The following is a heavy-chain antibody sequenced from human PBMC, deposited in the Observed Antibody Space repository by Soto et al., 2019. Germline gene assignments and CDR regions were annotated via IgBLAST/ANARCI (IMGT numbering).Heavy chain of an antibody. CDR2: INRDGSGA. CDR3: ARDGHGARPDI. Sequence: GGSLRLSCAASGLPFSSYSMNWVRQAPGKELVWVSRINRDGSGATYADSVKGRFTISRDSAENTLYLQMNSLKAEDAAVYYSARDGHGARPDIWGQGTMVTVSS. D-gene: IGHD2-15*01. J-gene: IGHJ3*02. CDR1: GLPFSSYS. V-gene: IGHV3-74*01.